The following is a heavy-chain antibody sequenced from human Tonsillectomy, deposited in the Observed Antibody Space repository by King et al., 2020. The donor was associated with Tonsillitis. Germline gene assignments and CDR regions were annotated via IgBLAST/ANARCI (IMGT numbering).Heavy chain of an antibody. Sequence: VQLVESGGGLVQPGGSLRLSCAASGFTFSSYWMTWVRQAPGKGLEWVANIKQDGSEKYYVDSVKGRFTISRDNAKNSLYLQMNSLRAEDTAVYYCARNTVTKYNRFEPWGQGTLVTV. CDR3: ARNTVTKYNRFEP. J-gene: IGHJ5*02. CDR2: IKQDGSEK. CDR1: GFTFSSYW. V-gene: IGHV3-7*01. D-gene: IGHD4-17*01.